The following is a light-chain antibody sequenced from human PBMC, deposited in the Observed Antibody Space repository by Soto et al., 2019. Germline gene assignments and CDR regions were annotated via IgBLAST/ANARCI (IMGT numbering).Light chain of an antibody. CDR2: EVS. CDR1: SSDVGGYNY. Sequence: QSALTQPPSASGSPGQSVTISCTGTSSDVGGYNYVSWYQQHPGKAPKLMIYEVSKRPSGVPDRFSGSKSGNTASLTVSGLQAEDEDDYYCSSYAGSNNLVFGGGTKLPVL. CDR3: SSYAGSNNLV. J-gene: IGLJ2*01. V-gene: IGLV2-8*01.